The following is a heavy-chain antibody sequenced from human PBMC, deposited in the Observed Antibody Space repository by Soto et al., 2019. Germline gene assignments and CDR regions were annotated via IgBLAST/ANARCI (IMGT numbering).Heavy chain of an antibody. J-gene: IGHJ4*02. CDR3: AKDTSDYSNLYDY. V-gene: IGHV3-33*06. CDR1: GFTFSSYG. D-gene: IGHD4-4*01. Sequence: GGSLRLSCAASGFTFSSYGMHWVRQAPGKGLEWVAVIWYDGSNKYYADSVKGRFTISRDNSKNTLYLQMNSLRAEDTAVYYCAKDTSDYSNLYDYWGQGTLVTVSS. CDR2: IWYDGSNK.